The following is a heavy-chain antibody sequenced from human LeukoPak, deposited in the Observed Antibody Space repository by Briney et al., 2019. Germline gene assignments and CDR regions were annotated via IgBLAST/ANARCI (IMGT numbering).Heavy chain of an antibody. Sequence: ASVKVSCKASGGTFSSYAISWVRQAPGQGPEWMGGIIPIFGTANYAQKFQGRVTITADKSTSTAYMELSSLRSEDTAVYYCAQASITMVRGALDYWGQGTLVTVSS. CDR1: GGTFSSYA. CDR2: IIPIFGTA. J-gene: IGHJ4*02. CDR3: AQASITMVRGALDY. D-gene: IGHD3-10*01. V-gene: IGHV1-69*06.